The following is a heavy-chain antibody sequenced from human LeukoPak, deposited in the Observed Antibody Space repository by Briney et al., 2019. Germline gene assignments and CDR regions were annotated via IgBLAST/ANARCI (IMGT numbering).Heavy chain of an antibody. CDR1: GYTLYSYG. Sequence: EGAVKVSCKASGYTLYSYGISWVRQAPGEGREWMVWISDYNDNRRYEKNFQGRVILTTDKCTSEADMELRSLQSDDTATYYCARDVRFEYSHFYYFDYWGQGTQVTVSS. V-gene: IGHV1-18*01. J-gene: IGHJ4*02. D-gene: IGHD5-12*01. CDR2: ISDYNDNR. CDR3: ARDVRFEYSHFYYFDY.